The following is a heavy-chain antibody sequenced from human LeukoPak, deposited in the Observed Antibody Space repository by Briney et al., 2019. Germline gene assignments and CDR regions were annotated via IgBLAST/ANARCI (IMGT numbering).Heavy chain of an antibody. J-gene: IGHJ4*02. V-gene: IGHV4-38-2*01. CDR3: ARAPDGYNYEADY. D-gene: IGHD5-24*01. Sequence: SETLSLTCAVSGYSISSGYYWGWIRQPPGKGLEWIGSIYHSGSTYYNPSLKSRVTISVDTSKNQFSLKLSSVTAADTAVYYCARAPDGYNYEADYWGQGTLVTVSS. CDR1: GYSISSGYY. CDR2: IYHSGST.